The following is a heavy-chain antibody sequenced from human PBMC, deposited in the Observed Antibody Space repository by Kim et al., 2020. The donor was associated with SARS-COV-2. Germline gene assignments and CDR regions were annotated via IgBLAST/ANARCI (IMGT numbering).Heavy chain of an antibody. Sequence: GESLKISCKGSGYSFTSYWIGWVRQMPGKGLEWMGIIYPGDSDTRYSPSFQGQVTISADKSISTAYLQWSSLKASDTAMYYCARLLDVDMSCSSTSCYERSGLYYYYYGMDVWGQGTTVTVSS. J-gene: IGHJ6*02. CDR3: ARLLDVDMSCSSTSCYERSGLYYYYYGMDV. CDR2: IYPGDSDT. V-gene: IGHV5-51*01. D-gene: IGHD2-2*01. CDR1: GYSFTSYW.